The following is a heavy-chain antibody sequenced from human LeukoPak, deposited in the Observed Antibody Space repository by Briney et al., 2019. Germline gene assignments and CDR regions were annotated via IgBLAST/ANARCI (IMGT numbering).Heavy chain of an antibody. D-gene: IGHD3-16*01. CDR2: INWNGGST. CDR1: GFTFGDYG. Sequence: PGGSLRLSCAASGFTFGDYGMSWVRQAPGKGLEWVSGINWNGGSTGYADSVKGRFTISRDNAKNSLYLQMNSLRAEDTALYYCARVMITFGGDPAFDYWGQGTLVTVSS. V-gene: IGHV3-20*04. CDR3: ARVMITFGGDPAFDY. J-gene: IGHJ4*02.